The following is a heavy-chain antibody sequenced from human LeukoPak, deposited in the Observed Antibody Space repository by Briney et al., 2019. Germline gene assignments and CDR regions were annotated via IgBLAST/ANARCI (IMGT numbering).Heavy chain of an antibody. V-gene: IGHV3-21*01. CDR1: GFTFSSYS. CDR2: ISYSSSYI. J-gene: IGHJ4*02. CDR3: AGDARGYSHGSHCDY. D-gene: IGHD5-18*01. Sequence: GGSLRLSCAASGFTFSSYSKNWVRQAPGKGLEWVTSISYSSSYIYYADSVKGRFTISRDNAKHTMYIQMNTVQAEDTAVYYCAGDARGYSHGSHCDYWGQGTVVTVFS.